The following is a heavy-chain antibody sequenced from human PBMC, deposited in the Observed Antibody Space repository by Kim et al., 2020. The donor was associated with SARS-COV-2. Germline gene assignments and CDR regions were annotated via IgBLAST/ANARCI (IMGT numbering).Heavy chain of an antibody. CDR1: GYTFTGYY. CDR3: ASLTPHEQVVPAAIFGEVYGMDV. V-gene: IGHV1-2*02. D-gene: IGHD2-2*02. CDR2: INPNSGGT. Sequence: ASVKVSCKASGYTFTGYYMHWVRQAPGQGLEWMGWINPNSGGTNYAQKFQGRVTMTRDTSISTAYMELSRLRSDDTAVYYCASLTPHEQVVPAAIFGEVYGMDVWGQGTTVTVSS. J-gene: IGHJ6*02.